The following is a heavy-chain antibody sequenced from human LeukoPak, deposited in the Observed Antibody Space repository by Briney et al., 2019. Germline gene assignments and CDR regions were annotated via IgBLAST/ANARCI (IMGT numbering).Heavy chain of an antibody. D-gene: IGHD3-10*01. Sequence: GRSLRLSCAASGFAFSSYGMHWVRQAPGKGLEWVAVISYDGSNKYYADSVKGRFTISRDNSKNTLYLQMNSQRAEDTAVYYCAKDRYGSGSYSNFDYWGQGTLVTVSS. V-gene: IGHV3-30*18. CDR1: GFAFSSYG. CDR3: AKDRYGSGSYSNFDY. J-gene: IGHJ4*02. CDR2: ISYDGSNK.